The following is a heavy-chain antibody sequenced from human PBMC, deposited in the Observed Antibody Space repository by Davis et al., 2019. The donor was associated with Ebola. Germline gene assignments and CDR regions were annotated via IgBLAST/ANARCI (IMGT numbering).Heavy chain of an antibody. J-gene: IGHJ4*02. CDR2: ISSRSNYI. CDR1: GLTFSGYS. D-gene: IGHD5-24*01. V-gene: IGHV3-21*01. Sequence: PGGSLRLSCAASGLTFSGYSVNWVRQAPGKGLEWVSSISSRSNYIYYADSLKGRFTISRDNAKNSVYLEMNSLRAEDTAVYYCARAQEMATNVPGYWGQGTVVIVPS. CDR3: ARAQEMATNVPGY.